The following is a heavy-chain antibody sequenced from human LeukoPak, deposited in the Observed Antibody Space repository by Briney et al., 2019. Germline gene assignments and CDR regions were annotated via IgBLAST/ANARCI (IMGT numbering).Heavy chain of an antibody. V-gene: IGHV3-30*03. CDR1: GFTFSSYG. J-gene: IGHJ6*02. Sequence: GGSLRLSCAASGFTFSSYGMHWVRQAPGKGLEWVAVISYDGSNKYHADSVKGRFTISRDNSKNTLYLQMNSLRAEDTAVYYCESDYGMDVWGQGTTVTVSS. CDR3: ESDYGMDV. CDR2: ISYDGSNK.